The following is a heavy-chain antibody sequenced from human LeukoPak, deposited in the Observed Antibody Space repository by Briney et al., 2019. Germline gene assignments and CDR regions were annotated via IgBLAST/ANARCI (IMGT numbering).Heavy chain of an antibody. CDR1: VFTFSSYS. J-gene: IGHJ4*02. CDR2: ISSSSNTI. D-gene: IGHD2-21*02. CDR3: GRAVTVVTRGGLVFDY. V-gene: IGHV3-48*02. Sequence: AGGSLRLSCAASVFTFSSYSMNWVRQAPGKGLEWVSYISSSSNTIYYADSVKGRYTISRDNAKNSLFLQMNSLRDEDTSVYYCGRAVTVVTRGGLVFDYWGQGTLVTVSS.